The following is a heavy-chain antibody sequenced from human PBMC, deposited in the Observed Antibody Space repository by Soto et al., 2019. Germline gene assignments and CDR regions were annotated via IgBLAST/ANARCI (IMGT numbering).Heavy chain of an antibody. J-gene: IGHJ1*01. CDR1: GITFSSNW. D-gene: IGHD6-19*01. CDR2: INGDGSTT. Sequence: EVQLVESGGGLVQPGGSLRLSCAASGITFSSNWMHWVRQAPGKGLVWVSRINGDGSTTNYADSVKGRFTISRDNAKNTLYLQVNSLRAEDTAVYYCASNVAVTSPDKYWGQGTLVTVSS. CDR3: ASNVAVTSPDKY. V-gene: IGHV3-74*01.